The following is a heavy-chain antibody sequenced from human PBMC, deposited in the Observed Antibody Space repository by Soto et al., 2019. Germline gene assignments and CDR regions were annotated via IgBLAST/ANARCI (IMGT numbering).Heavy chain of an antibody. Sequence: ASVKVSCKASGGTFSRHAVTWLLHAPEQCLEWRGTMTPIFRTVDYAQKCQGRLTITADRSPNTGCRELRGLSYEDTDFYFCARGGLTGTRAQTNYYAMDVWGKGTTGTASS. V-gene: IGHV1-69*06. CDR3: ARGGLTGTRAQTNYYAMDV. CDR1: GGTFSRHA. J-gene: IGHJ6*04. CDR2: MTPIFRTV. D-gene: IGHD1-7*01.